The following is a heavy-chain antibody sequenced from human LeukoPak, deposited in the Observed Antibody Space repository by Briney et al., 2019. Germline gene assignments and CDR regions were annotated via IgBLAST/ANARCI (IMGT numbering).Heavy chain of an antibody. CDR1: GGSIRSSTSY. J-gene: IGHJ4*02. V-gene: IGHV4-39*02. CDR2: IYYSGST. D-gene: IGHD4-17*01. CDR3: AREEANYGIDY. Sequence: PSETLSLTCTVSGGSIRSSTSYWGWIRQPPGKGLEWIGSIYYSGSTYYSPSLKSRATMSVDTSKNQFSLKVRSVTAADTAVYYCAREEANYGIDYWGQGALVTVSS.